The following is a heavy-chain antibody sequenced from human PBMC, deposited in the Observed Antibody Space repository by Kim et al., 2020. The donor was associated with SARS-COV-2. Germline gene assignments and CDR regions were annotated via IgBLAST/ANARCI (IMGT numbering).Heavy chain of an antibody. CDR1: GFTFSSYA. J-gene: IGHJ4*02. D-gene: IGHD3-22*01. CDR3: AKGLTEITMIVVVIEGAFDY. Sequence: GGSLRLSCAASGFTFSSYAMSWVRQAPGKGLEWVSAISGSGGSTYYADSVKGRFTISRDNSKNTLYLQMNSLRAEDTAVYYCAKGLTEITMIVVVIEGAFDYWGQGTLCTVSS. V-gene: IGHV3-23*01. CDR2: ISGSGGST.